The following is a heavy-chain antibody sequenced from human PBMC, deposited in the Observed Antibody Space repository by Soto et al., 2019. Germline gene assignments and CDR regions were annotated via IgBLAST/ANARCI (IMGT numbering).Heavy chain of an antibody. V-gene: IGHV6-1*01. J-gene: IGHJ6*03. CDR1: GDSVSSNSAA. D-gene: IGHD1-7*01. Sequence: QVQLQESGPGLVKPSQTLSLTCAISGDSVSSNSAAWIWIRLSPSRGLEWLARTYYRSRWYNDYAVSVRRRITVNPDTSKNQFSLQLTSVTPEDTAVYYCAGTTSHQWYYMDVWGKGTTVTVSS. CDR2: TYYRSRWYN. CDR3: AGTTSHQWYYMDV.